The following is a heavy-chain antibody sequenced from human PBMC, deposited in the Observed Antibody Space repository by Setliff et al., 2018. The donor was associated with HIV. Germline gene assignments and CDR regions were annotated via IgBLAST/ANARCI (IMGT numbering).Heavy chain of an antibody. CDR2: ISAYHINT. Sequence: ASVKVSCKASGYTLSNHGVTWVRQAPGQGLEWMGWISAYHINTKYAQEFQGRVTMTTDTSTNTAYMELRSLRSVDSAVYYCARDAWVEFLEWTFYGMDVWGQGTMVTVSS. CDR1: GYTLSNHG. CDR3: ARDAWVEFLEWTFYGMDV. D-gene: IGHD3-3*02. V-gene: IGHV1-18*01. J-gene: IGHJ6*02.